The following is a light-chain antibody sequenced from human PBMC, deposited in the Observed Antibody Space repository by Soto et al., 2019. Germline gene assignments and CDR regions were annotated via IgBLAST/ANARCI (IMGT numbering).Light chain of an antibody. CDR1: QDVGKW. Sequence: TQSPSSVSAPVGDRVTITCRASQDVGKWLAWYQQKPGQAPRLLIYDASNRATGIPARFSGSGSGTDFTLTISSLEPEDFAVYHCQQRSSWPSFGQGTRLEI. CDR2: DAS. CDR3: QQRSSWPS. J-gene: IGKJ5*01. V-gene: IGKV3-11*01.